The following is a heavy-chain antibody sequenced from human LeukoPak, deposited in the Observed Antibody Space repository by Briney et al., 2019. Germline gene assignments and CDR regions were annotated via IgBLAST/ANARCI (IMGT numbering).Heavy chain of an antibody. J-gene: IGHJ4*02. CDR1: GGSISRSNYY. V-gene: IGHV4-39*01. CDR3: ARQVNLDYGLPFDY. D-gene: IGHD4-17*01. Sequence: SETLSLTCTVSGGSISRSNYYWGWIRQPPGKGLEWIGTIYNSGSTYYNPSLKSRVTMSVDTSKNQFSLKLRSVTAAYTTVYYCARQVNLDYGLPFDYWGQGILVTVSS. CDR2: IYNSGST.